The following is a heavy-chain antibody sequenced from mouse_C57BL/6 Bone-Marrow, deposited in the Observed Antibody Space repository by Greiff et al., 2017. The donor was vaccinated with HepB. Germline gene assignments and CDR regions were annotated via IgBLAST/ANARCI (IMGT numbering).Heavy chain of an antibody. CDR1: GFTFSDYG. D-gene: IGHD1-1*01. V-gene: IGHV5-17*01. CDR3: AQYYYGSSSAWFAY. Sequence: EVKVVESGGGLVKPGGSLKLSCAASGFTFSDYGMHWVRQAPEKGLEWVAYISSDSSTIYYADTVKGRFTISRDNAKNTLFLQMTSLRSEDTAMYYCAQYYYGSSSAWFAYWGQGNLVTVSA. CDR2: ISSDSSTI. J-gene: IGHJ3*01.